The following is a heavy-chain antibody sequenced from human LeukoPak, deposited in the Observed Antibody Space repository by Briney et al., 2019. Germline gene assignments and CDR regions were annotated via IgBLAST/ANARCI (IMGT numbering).Heavy chain of an antibody. V-gene: IGHV3-7*01. Sequence: GESLKISCAVSGFTFSSYYMSWVRQAPGKGLEWLANIKQDGNEKFYVDSVKGRFTISRDNAKNSLYLQMNSLRADDTAVYYCARWSYAFDYWGQGTLVTVSS. CDR2: IKQDGNEK. CDR1: GFTFSSYY. CDR3: ARWSYAFDY. J-gene: IGHJ4*02. D-gene: IGHD3-16*01.